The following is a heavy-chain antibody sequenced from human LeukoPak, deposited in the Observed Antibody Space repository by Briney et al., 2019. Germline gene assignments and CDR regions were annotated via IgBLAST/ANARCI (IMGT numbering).Heavy chain of an antibody. CDR3: TRGFPGAY. CDR2: IRSKAYDGTT. D-gene: IGHD2/OR15-2a*01. J-gene: IGHJ4*02. V-gene: IGHV3-49*03. CDR1: GFTFGDFA. Sequence: GGSLRLSCTGSGFTFGDFAVSWLRQAPGKGLEWLSFIRSKAYDGTTEYAASVKDRFSISRDDSKSIAYLQMNSLKTEDTAVYFCTRGFPGAYWGQGTLVTVSS.